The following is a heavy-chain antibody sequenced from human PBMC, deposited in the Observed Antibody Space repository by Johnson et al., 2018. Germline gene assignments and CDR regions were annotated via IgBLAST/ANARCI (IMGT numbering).Heavy chain of an antibody. V-gene: IGHV3-23*01. CDR2: ISGSGGST. CDR1: GFTFSSYA. CDR3: ARSRVVKYQLLYWFDP. D-gene: IGHD2-2*01. Sequence: VQSGGSLRLSCAASGFTFSSYAMSWVRQAPGKGLEWVSAISGSGGSTYYADSVKGRVTISRDNSKNTLYLQINSLRAEDTAVYYCARSRVVKYQLLYWFDPWGQGTLVTVSS. J-gene: IGHJ5*02.